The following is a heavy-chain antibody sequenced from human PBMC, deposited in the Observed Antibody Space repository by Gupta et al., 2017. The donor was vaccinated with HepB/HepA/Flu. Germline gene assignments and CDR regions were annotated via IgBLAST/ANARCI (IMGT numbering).Heavy chain of an antibody. D-gene: IGHD1-1*01. J-gene: IGHJ6*02. Sequence: QVQLVESGGGVVQPGRSLRPSCPVSGFTFSSYAMPWVRQAPGKGLGCVAVISYDGSNKYYADSVKGRFTISRDNSENTLYLQMNSLRAEDTAVYYCARVQTLYYHYGMDVWGQGTTVTVSS. CDR3: ARVQTLYYHYGMDV. V-gene: IGHV3-30*04. CDR2: ISYDGSNK. CDR1: GFTFSSYA.